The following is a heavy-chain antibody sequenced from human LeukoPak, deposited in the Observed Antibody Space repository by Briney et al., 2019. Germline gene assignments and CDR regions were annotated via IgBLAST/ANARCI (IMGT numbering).Heavy chain of an antibody. CDR1: GFTFDDYA. D-gene: IGHD5-12*01. CDR2: ISRNSGSM. V-gene: IGHV3-9*03. J-gene: IGHJ4*02. CDR3: AKGPVADSGYDLGGGYFDY. Sequence: PGRSLRLSCAASGFTFDDYAMHWVRQAPGKGLEWVSGISRNSGSMGYADSVKGRFTISRDNAKNSLYLQMNSLRAEDMALYYCAKGPVADSGYDLGGGYFDYWGQGTLVTVSS.